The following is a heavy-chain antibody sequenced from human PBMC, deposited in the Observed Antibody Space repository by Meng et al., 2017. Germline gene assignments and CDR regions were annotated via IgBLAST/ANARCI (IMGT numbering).Heavy chain of an antibody. J-gene: IGHJ4*02. CDR1: GFTFSSYW. CDR2: IKQDGSEK. Sequence: GESLKISCAASGFTFSSYWMSWVRQAPGKGLEWVANIKQDGSEKYYVDSVKGRFTISRDNAKNSLYLQMNSLRAEDTAVYYCAREYSYGRYFDYWGQGTLVTVSS. D-gene: IGHD5-18*01. V-gene: IGHV3-7*03. CDR3: AREYSYGRYFDY.